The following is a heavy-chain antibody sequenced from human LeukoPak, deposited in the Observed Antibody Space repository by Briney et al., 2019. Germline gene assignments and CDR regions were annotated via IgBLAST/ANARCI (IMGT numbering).Heavy chain of an antibody. D-gene: IGHD6-13*01. J-gene: IGHJ4*02. CDR3: ATPATTSSSYPLYYFDY. Sequence: GASVKVSCKASGGTFSSYAISWVRQAPGQGLEWMGGIIPIFGTANYAQKFQGRVTITTDESTSTAYMELSSLRSEDTAVYHCATPATTSSSYPLYYFDYWGQGTLVTVSS. V-gene: IGHV1-69*05. CDR1: GGTFSSYA. CDR2: IIPIFGTA.